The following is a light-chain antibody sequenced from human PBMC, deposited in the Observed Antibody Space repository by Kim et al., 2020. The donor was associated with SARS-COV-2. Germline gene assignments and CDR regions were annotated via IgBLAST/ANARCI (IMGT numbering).Light chain of an antibody. CDR3: SSRDSTGDHVV. CDR1: SLRNYY. J-gene: IGLJ3*02. V-gene: IGLV3-19*01. CDR2: GKY. Sequence: SSELTQDPAVSVALGQTVRLTCQGDSLRNYYATWYQQRPGQAPTLVLYGKYDRPSGVPYRFSGSASGNTASLTITGAQAEDEADYYCSSRDSTGDHVVFGGGTKLTVL.